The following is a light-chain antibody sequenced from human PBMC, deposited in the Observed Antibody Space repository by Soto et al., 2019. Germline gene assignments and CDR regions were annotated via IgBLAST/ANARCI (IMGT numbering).Light chain of an antibody. CDR2: STN. J-gene: IGLJ3*02. Sequence: QTVVTQEPSLSVSPGGTVTLTCGLTSGSVSIPSYPSWYQQTPGQAPSTLISSTNTRSSGVPDSFSGTILGTKAALTIAGAQAEDDSHYYCALFIGSVNMVFGAGTKVTVL. V-gene: IGLV8-61*01. CDR1: SGSVSIPSY. CDR3: ALFIGSVNMV.